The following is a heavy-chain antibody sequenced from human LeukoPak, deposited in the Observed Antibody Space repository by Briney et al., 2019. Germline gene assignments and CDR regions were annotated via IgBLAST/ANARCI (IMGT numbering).Heavy chain of an antibody. Sequence: SGGSLRLSCGASGFTFSDHYMNWVRQAPGKGLEWVSYISDIGSKTNYADSVKGRFTISRDNAKNSLYLQMNSLRAEDTAVYYCARVGCSGGRCPGYGMDVWGQGTTVTVSS. CDR3: ARVGCSGGRCPGYGMDV. D-gene: IGHD2-15*01. J-gene: IGHJ6*02. V-gene: IGHV3-11*05. CDR2: ISDIGSKT. CDR1: GFTFSDHY.